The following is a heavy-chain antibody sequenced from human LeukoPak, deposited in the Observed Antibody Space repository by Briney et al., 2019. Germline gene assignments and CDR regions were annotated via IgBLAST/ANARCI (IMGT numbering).Heavy chain of an antibody. V-gene: IGHV4-59*01. Sequence: SETLSLTCTVSGGSISNYYWNWIRQPPGKGLEWIGYIYYTGNTNYNPSLKSRVTISVDTSKNQFSLKLSSVTAADTAVYHCARVGSSDFRFRYYYMDVWGKGTTVIVSS. D-gene: IGHD6-13*01. CDR1: GGSISNYY. CDR2: IYYTGNT. CDR3: ARVGSSDFRFRYYYMDV. J-gene: IGHJ6*03.